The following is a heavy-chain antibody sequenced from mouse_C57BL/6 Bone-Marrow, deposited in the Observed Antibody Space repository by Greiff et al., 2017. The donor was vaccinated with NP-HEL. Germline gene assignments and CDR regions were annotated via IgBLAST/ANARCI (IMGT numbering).Heavy chain of an antibody. CDR3: ARSLLFITTVAYWYFDV. D-gene: IGHD1-1*01. J-gene: IGHJ1*03. CDR2: IYPGSGST. CDR1: GYTFTSYW. V-gene: IGHV1-55*01. Sequence: QVQLQQPGAELVKPGASVKMSCKASGYTFTSYWITWVKQRPGQGLEWIGDIYPGSGSTNYNEKFKSKATLTVDTSSSTAYMQLSSLTSEDSAVYYCARSLLFITTVAYWYFDVWGTGTTVTVSS.